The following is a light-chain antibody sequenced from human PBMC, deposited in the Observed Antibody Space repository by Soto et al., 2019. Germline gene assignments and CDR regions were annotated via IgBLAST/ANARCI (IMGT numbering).Light chain of an antibody. CDR3: LQHNSYPST. Sequence: DIQMTESPSTLSASVGDRVTITCRASQSISSWLAWYQQKPGKAPKRLIYAASSLQSGVPSRFSGSGSGTEFTLTISSLQPEDFATYYCLQHNSYPSTFGQGTRLEIK. J-gene: IGKJ5*01. CDR2: AAS. CDR1: QSISSW. V-gene: IGKV1-5*01.